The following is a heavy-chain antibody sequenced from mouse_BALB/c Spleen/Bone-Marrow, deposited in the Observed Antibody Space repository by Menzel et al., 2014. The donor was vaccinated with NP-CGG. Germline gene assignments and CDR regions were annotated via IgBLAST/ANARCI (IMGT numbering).Heavy chain of an antibody. V-gene: IGHV1S56*01. Sequence: QVQLQQPGAELVKPGASVKLSCKASGYTFTSYDINWVRQRPGQGLEWIGWIFPGDGSTKYNEKFKGKATLTTDKSSSTAYMQLSRLTSEDSAVYFCARRVYYDYDGGAWFAYWGQGTLVTVSA. D-gene: IGHD2-4*01. CDR3: ARRVYYDYDGGAWFAY. CDR2: IFPGDGST. CDR1: GYTFTSYD. J-gene: IGHJ3*01.